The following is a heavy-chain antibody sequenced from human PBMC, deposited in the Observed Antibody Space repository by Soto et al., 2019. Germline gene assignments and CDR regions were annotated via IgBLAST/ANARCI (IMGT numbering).Heavy chain of an antibody. CDR2: ISYDGSNK. D-gene: IGHD2-2*02. CDR1: GFTFSSYG. CDR3: AKDRYYCSSTSCYIWDYYNYGMDV. J-gene: IGHJ6*02. V-gene: IGHV3-30*18. Sequence: GGSLRLSCAASGFTFSSYGMHWVRQAPGKGLEWVAVISYDGSNKYYADSVKGRFTISRDNSKNTLYLQMNSLRAEDTAVYYCAKDRYYCSSTSCYIWDYYNYGMDVWGQGTTVTVSS.